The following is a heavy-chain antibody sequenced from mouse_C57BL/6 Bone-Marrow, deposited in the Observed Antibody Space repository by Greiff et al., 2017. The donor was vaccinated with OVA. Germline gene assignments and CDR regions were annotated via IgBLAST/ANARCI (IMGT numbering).Heavy chain of an antibody. CDR1: GFTFSSYG. Sequence: DVMLVESGGDLVKPGGSLKLSCAASGFTFSSYGMSWVRQTPDKRLEWVATISSGGSYTYYPDSVKGRFTISRDNAKNTLYLQMSSLKSEDTAMYYCARRDYSNYGFAYWGQGTLVTVSA. V-gene: IGHV5-6*02. CDR2: ISSGGSYT. CDR3: ARRDYSNYGFAY. D-gene: IGHD2-5*01. J-gene: IGHJ3*01.